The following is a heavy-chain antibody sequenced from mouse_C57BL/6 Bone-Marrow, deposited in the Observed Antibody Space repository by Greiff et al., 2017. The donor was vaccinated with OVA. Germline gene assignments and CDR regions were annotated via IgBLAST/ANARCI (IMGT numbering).Heavy chain of an antibody. J-gene: IGHJ3*01. V-gene: IGHV14-4*01. Sequence: VQLQQSGAELVRPGASVKLSCTASGFNIKDDYMHWVKQRPEQGLEWIGWIDPENGDTEYASKFQGKATITAETSSNTAYLQLSSLTSEDTAVYYCTTRLLRYWGQGTLVTVSA. D-gene: IGHD1-1*01. CDR1: GFNIKDDY. CDR2: IDPENGDT. CDR3: TTRLLRY.